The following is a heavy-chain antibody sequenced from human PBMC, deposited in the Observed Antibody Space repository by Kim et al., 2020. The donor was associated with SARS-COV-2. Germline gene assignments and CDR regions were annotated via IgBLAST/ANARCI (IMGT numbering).Heavy chain of an antibody. CDR2: IYYSGST. D-gene: IGHD3-22*01. J-gene: IGHJ3*02. CDR1: GGSISSYY. CDR3: ARVPPYYYDSSGLGAFDI. Sequence: SETLSLTCTVSGGSISSYYWSWIRQPPGKGLEWIGYIYYSGSTNYNPSLKSRVTISVDTSKNQFSLKLSSVTAADTAVYYCARVPPYYYDSSGLGAFDIWGQGTMVTVSS. V-gene: IGHV4-59*13.